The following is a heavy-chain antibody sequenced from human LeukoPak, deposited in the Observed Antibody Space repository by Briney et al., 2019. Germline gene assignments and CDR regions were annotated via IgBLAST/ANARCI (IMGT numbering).Heavy chain of an antibody. CDR2: INHNGNVN. CDR1: GFTFSSYW. CDR3: ARGGGLDV. Sequence: GGSLRLSCAASGFTFSSYWMNWARQAPGKGLEWVASINHNGNVNYYVDSVKGRFTISRDNAKNSLYLQMSSFKAEDTAVSFCARGGGLDVWAKGARVTVFS. J-gene: IGHJ6*04. D-gene: IGHD3-16*01. V-gene: IGHV3-7*03.